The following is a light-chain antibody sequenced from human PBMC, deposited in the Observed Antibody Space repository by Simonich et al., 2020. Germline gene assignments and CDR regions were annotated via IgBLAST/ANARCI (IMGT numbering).Light chain of an antibody. Sequence: DVVMTQSPLSLPVTLGQPASISCRSSQSLVYSDGNTYLNWFQQRPGQSPRRLIYQVSNWESGVPDRFSGRGSGTDFTLKISRGEAEDVGVYYCMQGTHWPITFGQGTRLEIK. V-gene: IGKV2D-30*01. CDR2: QVS. J-gene: IGKJ5*01. CDR1: QSLVYSDGNTY. CDR3: MQGTHWPIT.